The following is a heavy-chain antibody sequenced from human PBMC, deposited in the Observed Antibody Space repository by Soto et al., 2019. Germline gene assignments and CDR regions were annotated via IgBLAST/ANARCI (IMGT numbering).Heavy chain of an antibody. Sequence: QVQLQESGPGLVKPSETVSLTCTVSGGSMSRYYWTWIRQPPGKGLEWIGYVYYTGSTNSNPSLKCRVTISMDTSTNQFSLRLTAVTAADTAVYYCARYASGRYYFDSWGQGTLVTVSS. D-gene: IGHD6-19*01. CDR1: GGSMSRYY. CDR2: VYYTGST. J-gene: IGHJ4*02. CDR3: ARYASGRYYFDS. V-gene: IGHV4-59*01.